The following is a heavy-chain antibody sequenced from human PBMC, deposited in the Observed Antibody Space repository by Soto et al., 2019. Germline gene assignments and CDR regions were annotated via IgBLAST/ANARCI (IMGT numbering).Heavy chain of an antibody. CDR2: ISGSGGST. D-gene: IGHD6-19*01. CDR1: GFTFSSYA. J-gene: IGHJ4*02. Sequence: EVQLLESGGGLVQPGGSLRLSCAASGFTFSSYAMSWVRQAPGKGLEWVSAISGSGGSTYYADSVKGRFTISRDNSKYTLYLQMNSLSAGDTAVYYCAKDGRRAGGGVSQYWGQGTLVTVS. CDR3: AKDGRRAGGGVSQY. V-gene: IGHV3-23*01.